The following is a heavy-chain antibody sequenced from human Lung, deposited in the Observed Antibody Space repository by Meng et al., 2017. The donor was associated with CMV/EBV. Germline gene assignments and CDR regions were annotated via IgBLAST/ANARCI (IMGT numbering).Heavy chain of an antibody. CDR3: IRTGSYDY. CDR1: GFTFSNAW. J-gene: IGHJ4*02. Sequence: GGSLRLXCAASGFTFSNAWMSWVRQAPGKGLEWVGRIKNKFDGETTDYAAPVKRRFTISRDDSKNTLYLQMNSLKTEDTAVYYCIRTGSYDYWGQGTLVTVSS. D-gene: IGHD1-26*01. CDR2: IKNKFDGETT. V-gene: IGHV3-15*01.